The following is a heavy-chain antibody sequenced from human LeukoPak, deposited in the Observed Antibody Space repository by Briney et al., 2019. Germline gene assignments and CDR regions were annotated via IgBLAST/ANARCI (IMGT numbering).Heavy chain of an antibody. J-gene: IGHJ4*02. CDR3: VRPRTSGTHRGGFDS. Sequence: GESLKISCKGSGYSFTSYWIGWVRQMPGKGLELMGIINPYDSDTRYSLSFQGQVTISADKSVSTAYLQWNSLKASDIAMYYCVRPRTSGTHRGGFDSWGQGTLVTVSS. D-gene: IGHD3-10*01. CDR2: INPYDSDT. CDR1: GYSFTSYW. V-gene: IGHV5-51*01.